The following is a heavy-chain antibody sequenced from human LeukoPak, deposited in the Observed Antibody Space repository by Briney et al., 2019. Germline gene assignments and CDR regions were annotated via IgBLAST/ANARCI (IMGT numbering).Heavy chain of an antibody. Sequence: GGSLRLSCAASGNYWMHWVRQAPGKGLVWVSRINSDGSSTSYADSVKGRFTISRDNAKNTLYLQMNSLRAEDTAVYYCARDTDTVTTILDYWGQGTLVTVSS. CDR1: GNYW. CDR3: ARDTDTVTTILDY. V-gene: IGHV3-74*01. J-gene: IGHJ4*02. CDR2: INSDGSST. D-gene: IGHD4-17*01.